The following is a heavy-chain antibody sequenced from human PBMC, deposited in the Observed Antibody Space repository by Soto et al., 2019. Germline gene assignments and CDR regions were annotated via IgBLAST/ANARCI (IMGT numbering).Heavy chain of an antibody. V-gene: IGHV3-23*01. CDR2: ISATGGST. J-gene: IGHJ4*02. CDR3: AKLYDYGSGSSRDSYFDD. Sequence: GGSLRLSCAASGFTFSSYAMSWVRRAPGKGLEWVSAISATGGSTYYADSVKGRFTISRDNSKNTLSLQMNSLRAEDTAVYYCAKLYDYGSGSSRDSYFDDWGQGTPVTVSS. D-gene: IGHD3-10*01. CDR1: GFTFSSYA.